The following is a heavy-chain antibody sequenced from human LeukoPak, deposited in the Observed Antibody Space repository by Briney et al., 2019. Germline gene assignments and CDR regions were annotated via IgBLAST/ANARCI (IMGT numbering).Heavy chain of an antibody. CDR1: GYTFTGYY. J-gene: IGHJ4*02. Sequence: ASVKVSCKASGYTFTGYYIHWLRQAPGQGLEWMGWINPNSGATNYAQKFQGRVTMTRDTSITTVYMELSRLTSDDAAVYYCARDLKASYYDSSGNYFDYWGQGTLVTVSS. CDR2: INPNSGAT. CDR3: ARDLKASYYDSSGNYFDY. V-gene: IGHV1-2*02. D-gene: IGHD3-22*01.